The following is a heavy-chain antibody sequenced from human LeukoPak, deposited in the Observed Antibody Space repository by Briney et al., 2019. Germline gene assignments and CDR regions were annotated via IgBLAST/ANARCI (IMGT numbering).Heavy chain of an antibody. CDR3: ARTDGNSFYPYDYMDV. D-gene: IGHD4-23*01. CDR1: GGSISNIY. V-gene: IGHV4-59*01. CDR2: IYYSGDT. J-gene: IGHJ6*03. Sequence: ASETLSLTCSVSGGSISNIYWSWIRQPPGKGLEWVGYIYYSGDTNYNPSIKIRITISVDTSKNQFSLKMNSVTAADTAVYYCARTDGNSFYPYDYMDVWGKGTTVTVSS.